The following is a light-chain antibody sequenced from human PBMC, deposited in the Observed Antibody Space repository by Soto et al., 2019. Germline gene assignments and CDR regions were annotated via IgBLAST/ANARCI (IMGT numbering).Light chain of an antibody. V-gene: IGKV4-1*01. CDR1: RNLLYNDKNY. CDR2: WAS. CDR3: QQFYTTPRT. J-gene: IGKJ2*01. Sequence: DIVMTQAPDSLAASLGAIVTINCKSSRNLLYNDKNYVAWYQQRPGQAPTLLIYWASTRESEVPIRISGSGSVTDFRLTIRDLQAADAAVDYWQQFYTTPRTFGQGT.